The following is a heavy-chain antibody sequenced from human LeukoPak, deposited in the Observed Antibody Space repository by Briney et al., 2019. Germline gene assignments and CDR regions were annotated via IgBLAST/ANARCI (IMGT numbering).Heavy chain of an antibody. Sequence: GGSLRLSCAASGFTFGSYAMSWVRQAPGKGLEWVSAISGSGDNTYYADSVKGRFTISRDNSKNTLYLQLSSLRPDDTAVYYCAKGAPSSSSIFDFWGPGTLVTVSS. D-gene: IGHD6-6*01. CDR1: GFTFGSYA. CDR2: ISGSGDNT. CDR3: AKGAPSSSSIFDF. V-gene: IGHV3-23*01. J-gene: IGHJ4*02.